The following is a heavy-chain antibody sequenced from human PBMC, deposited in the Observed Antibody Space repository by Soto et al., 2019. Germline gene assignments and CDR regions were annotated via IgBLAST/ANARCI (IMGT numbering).Heavy chain of an antibody. J-gene: IGHJ6*02. CDR2: IYTSGST. D-gene: IGHD2-15*01. Sequence: PSETLSLTCTVSGGSISSYYWSWIRQPAGKGLEWIGRIYTSGSTNYNPSLKSRVTMSVDTSKNQFSLKLSSVTAADTAVYYCARAVPVVVVAATALDYGMDVWGQGTTVTVSS. V-gene: IGHV4-4*07. CDR1: GGSISSYY. CDR3: ARAVPVVVVAATALDYGMDV.